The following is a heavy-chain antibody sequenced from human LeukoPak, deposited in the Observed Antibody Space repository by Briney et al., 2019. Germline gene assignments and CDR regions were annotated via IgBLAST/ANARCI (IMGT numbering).Heavy chain of an antibody. CDR1: GFSFSNYG. Sequence: PGGSLRLSCVTSGFSFSNYGMHWVRQAPGKGLEWAAVISHDVSEKYYADPVKGRFTISRDNAMNSLYLQMNSLRAEDTAIYYCAGSLPYGTTWYGRSDFWGQGTLVTVSS. V-gene: IGHV3-30*03. CDR2: ISHDVSEK. J-gene: IGHJ4*02. CDR3: AGSLPYGTTWYGRSDF. D-gene: IGHD6-13*01.